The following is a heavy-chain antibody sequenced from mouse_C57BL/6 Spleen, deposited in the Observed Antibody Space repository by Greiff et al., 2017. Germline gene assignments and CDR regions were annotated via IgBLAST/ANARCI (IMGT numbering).Heavy chain of an antibody. CDR1: GFTFSDYY. Sequence: EVKLMESEGGLVQPGSSMKLSCTASGFTFSDYYMAWVRQVPEKGLEWVANINYDGSSTYYLDSLKSRFLISRDNAKNILYLQMSSLKSEDTATYYCARDLGEYYFDYWGQGTTLTVSS. CDR2: INYDGSST. D-gene: IGHD4-1*01. V-gene: IGHV5-16*01. CDR3: ARDLGEYYFDY. J-gene: IGHJ2*01.